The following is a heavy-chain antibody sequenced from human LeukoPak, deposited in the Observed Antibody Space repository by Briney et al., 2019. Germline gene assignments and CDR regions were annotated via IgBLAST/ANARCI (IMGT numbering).Heavy chain of an antibody. CDR2: IQSDGSNK. V-gene: IGHV3-30*02. CDR3: VKGGWADY. J-gene: IGHJ4*02. D-gene: IGHD6-19*01. Sequence: QTGGSLRLSCAASGFTFNTYDMHWVRQAPGKGLEWVAFIQSDGSNKHYADSLKGRFTISRDNPKNTLYLQMNSLRTEDTAVYYCVKGGWADYWGQGTLVTVSS. CDR1: GFTFNTYD.